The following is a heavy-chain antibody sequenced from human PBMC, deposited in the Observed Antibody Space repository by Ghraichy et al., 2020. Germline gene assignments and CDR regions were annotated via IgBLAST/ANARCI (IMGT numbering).Heavy chain of an antibody. V-gene: IGHV4-61*02. CDR3: ARDFAGESHPFDI. J-gene: IGHJ3*02. CDR1: GGSISSGSYY. CDR2: IYASGST. Sequence: SQTLSLTCTVSGGSISSGSYYWSWIRQPAGKGLEWIGRIYASGSTNYNPSLKSRVTMSVDTSKNQFSLKLSSVTAADTAVYYCARDFAGESHPFDIWGKGTMLTVSS.